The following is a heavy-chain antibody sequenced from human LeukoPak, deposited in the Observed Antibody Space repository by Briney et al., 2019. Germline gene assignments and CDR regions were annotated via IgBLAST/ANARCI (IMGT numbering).Heavy chain of an antibody. D-gene: IGHD1-26*01. V-gene: IGHV4-4*07. J-gene: IGHJ6*03. Sequence: SETLSLTCTVSGASLSDYYWTWIRQPAGKGLEWIGRIYTSGSTNYNPSLKSRLTMSIDTSKNQFSLRLSSVTAADTAVYYCARGGNYYPAHDYYYQYMDVWNKGTTVTVSS. CDR1: GASLSDYY. CDR3: ARGGNYYPAHDYYYQYMDV. CDR2: IYTSGST.